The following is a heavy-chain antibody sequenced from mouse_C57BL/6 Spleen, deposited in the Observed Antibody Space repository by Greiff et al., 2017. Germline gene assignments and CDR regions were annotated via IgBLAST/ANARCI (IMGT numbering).Heavy chain of an antibody. Sequence: VKLVESGAELVRPGASVTLSCKASGYTFTDYEMHWVKQTPVHGLEWIGAIDPETGGTAYNQKFKGKAILTADKSSSTAYMELRSLTSEDSAVYYCTSYGAYWGQGTLVAVSA. D-gene: IGHD1-1*02. CDR3: TSYGAY. CDR1: GYTFTDYE. J-gene: IGHJ3*01. CDR2: IDPETGGT. V-gene: IGHV1-15*01.